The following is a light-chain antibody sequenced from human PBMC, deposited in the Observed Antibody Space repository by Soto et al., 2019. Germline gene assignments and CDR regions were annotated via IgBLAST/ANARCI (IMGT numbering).Light chain of an antibody. CDR2: DAS. CDR1: QSISTW. CDR3: QQYNSYSRP. V-gene: IGKV1-5*01. J-gene: IGKJ1*01. Sequence: NQVYMSVAAVSAYIEDRVTITFRASQSISTWLAWYQQKPGKAPKLLIYDASSLESGVPSRFSGSGSGTEFTLSISSLQPDDFATYYCQQYNSYSRPFGQGAKVDI.